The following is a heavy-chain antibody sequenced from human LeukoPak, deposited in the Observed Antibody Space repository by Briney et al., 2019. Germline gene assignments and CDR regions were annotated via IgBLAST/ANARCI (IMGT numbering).Heavy chain of an antibody. D-gene: IGHD5-24*01. CDR3: ARDGWQTYFDY. CDR2: IRQDGSDK. CDR1: GFTFNTYW. V-gene: IGHV3-7*01. Sequence: SGGSLRLSCAASGFTFNTYWMSWVRQAPGKGLEWVANIRQDGSDKYYVDSVKGRFTISRDNAKNSLYLQMNSLRAEDTAVYYCARDGWQTYFDYWGQGTLVTVPS. J-gene: IGHJ4*02.